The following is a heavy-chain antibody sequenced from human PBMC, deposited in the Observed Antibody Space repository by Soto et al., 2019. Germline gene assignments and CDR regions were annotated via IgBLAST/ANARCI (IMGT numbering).Heavy chain of an antibody. CDR2: ISGSGGST. CDR3: AKGPTAMVLPNWFDP. V-gene: IGHV3-23*01. Sequence: PGGSLRLSCEASGFTFSSYAMSWVRQAPGKGLEWVSAISGSGGSTYYADSVKGRFTISRDNSKNTLYLQMNSLRAEDTAVYYCAKGPTAMVLPNWFDPWGQGTLVTVSS. D-gene: IGHD5-18*01. CDR1: GFTFSSYA. J-gene: IGHJ5*02.